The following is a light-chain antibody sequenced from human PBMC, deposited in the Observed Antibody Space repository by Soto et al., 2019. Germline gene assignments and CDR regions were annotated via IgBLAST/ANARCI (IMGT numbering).Light chain of an antibody. Sequence: DIVMTQSPAIMAVSLGERATLSCLASQSISDNLAWYQQRSCQAPRLLIYGASTRDTGVPARFIGSGSGTELTLSISILHSEDFTICIGQQYKICPPLTLAGGTNV. J-gene: IGKJ4*01. V-gene: IGKV3-15*01. CDR1: QSISDN. CDR2: GAS. CDR3: QQYKICPPLT.